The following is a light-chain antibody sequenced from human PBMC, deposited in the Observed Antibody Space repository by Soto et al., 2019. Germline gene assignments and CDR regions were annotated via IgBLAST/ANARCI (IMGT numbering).Light chain of an antibody. V-gene: IGKV1-9*01. CDR1: QGISSY. CDR2: AAS. J-gene: IGKJ1*01. CDR3: QQLNSYPWT. Sequence: DIQLTQSPSFLSASVGDRVTITCRASQGISSYLAWYQQKPGKAPKLLIYAASTLQSGVPSRFSGSGSGTEFTLTIRSLQPEDFATYYCQQLNSYPWTFGEATKVEIK.